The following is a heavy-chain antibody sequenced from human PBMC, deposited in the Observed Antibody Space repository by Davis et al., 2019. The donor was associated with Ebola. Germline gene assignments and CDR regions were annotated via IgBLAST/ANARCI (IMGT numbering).Heavy chain of an antibody. D-gene: IGHD2-2*01. CDR1: GFTFSSYG. V-gene: IGHV3-33*01. CDR2: IWYDGSNK. Sequence: PGGSLRLSCAASGFTFSSYGMHWVRQAPGKGLEWVAVIWYDGSNKYYADSVKGRFTISRDNSKNTLYLQMNSLRAEDTAVYYCARASDIVVVPAASYGMDVWGQGTTVTVSS. CDR3: ARASDIVVVPAASYGMDV. J-gene: IGHJ6*02.